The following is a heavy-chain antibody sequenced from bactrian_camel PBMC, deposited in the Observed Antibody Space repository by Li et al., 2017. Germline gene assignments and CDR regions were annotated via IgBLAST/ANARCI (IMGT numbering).Heavy chain of an antibody. D-gene: IGHD2*01. J-gene: IGHJ4*01. CDR1: GFTFDDSE. CDR2: HGSDGTV. Sequence: HVQLVESGGGSAQAGGSLRLSCITSGFTFDDSEMDWYRQAPGNKCELVASHGSDGTVYYADSVKGRFTISRDNAKNTLYLQMTNLQTEDTAVYYCATDEDFGVRLVTATPVQEGYWARGPRSPSP. V-gene: IGHV3S55*01.